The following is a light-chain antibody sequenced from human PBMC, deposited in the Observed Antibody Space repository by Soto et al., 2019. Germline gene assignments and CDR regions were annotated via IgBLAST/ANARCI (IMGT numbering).Light chain of an antibody. CDR1: RSISSW. V-gene: IGKV1-5*01. CDR3: QQYNSYSGT. CDR2: DAS. Sequence: DIQMTQSPSTLSASVVDRVTITCRASRSISSWLALYQQKTGKAPKLLIYDASSLESGVPSRFSGSGSGTEFTLAISSLQPDDFATYYCQQYNSYSGTFGQGTKWIS. J-gene: IGKJ1*01.